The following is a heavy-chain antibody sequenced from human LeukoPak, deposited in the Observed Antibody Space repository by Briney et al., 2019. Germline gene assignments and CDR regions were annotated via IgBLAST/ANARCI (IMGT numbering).Heavy chain of an antibody. V-gene: IGHV1-69*01. D-gene: IGHD5-24*01. J-gene: IGHJ4*02. CDR3: ARGPSEGSDGYNFFDY. CDR2: IIPIFGTA. CDR1: GGTFSSYA. Sequence: GASVKVSCKASGGTFSSYAISWVRQAPGQGLEWMGGIIPIFGTANYAQKFQGRVTITADESTSTAYMELSSLRSEDTAVYYCARGPSEGSDGYNFFDYWGQGTLVTVSS.